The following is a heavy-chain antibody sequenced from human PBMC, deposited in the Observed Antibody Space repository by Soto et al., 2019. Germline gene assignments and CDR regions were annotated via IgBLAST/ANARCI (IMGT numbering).Heavy chain of an antibody. CDR1: GFTFSSYA. V-gene: IGHV3-23*01. Sequence: EVQLLESGGGLVQPGGSLRLSCAASGFTFSSYAMSWVRQAPGKGLEWVSGISGSGVSTYYADSVKGRFTISRDNSKSTLYLQMNSLRAEHTAVYYCAKDRERIATRSIDYWGQGTLVTVSS. CDR2: ISGSGVST. CDR3: AKDRERIATRSIDY. D-gene: IGHD6-6*01. J-gene: IGHJ4*02.